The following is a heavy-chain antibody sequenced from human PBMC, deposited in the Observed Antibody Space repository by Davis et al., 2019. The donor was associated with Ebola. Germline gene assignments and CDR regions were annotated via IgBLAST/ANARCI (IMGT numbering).Heavy chain of an antibody. CDR2: IYPGYSDS. D-gene: IGHD3-3*01. J-gene: IGHJ6*02. CDR1: GYRFTSYC. Sequence: GESPKIPCKGSGYRFTSYCIGWVRQIPGKGLEWMGIIYPGYSDSRYSPSFQGQVTISADKSISTAYLQWGSLKASDTDMYYCARHKDYDFWSGYPIYGMDVWGQGTTVTVSS. V-gene: IGHV5-51*01. CDR3: ARHKDYDFWSGYPIYGMDV.